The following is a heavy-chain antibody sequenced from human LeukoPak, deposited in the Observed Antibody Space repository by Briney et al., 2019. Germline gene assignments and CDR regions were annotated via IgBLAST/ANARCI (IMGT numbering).Heavy chain of an antibody. CDR1: GFTFSSYG. Sequence: SGGSLRLSCAASGFTFSSYGMHWVRQAPGKGLEWVAVISYDGSNKYYVDSVKGRFTISRDNSKNTLYLQMNSLRAEDTAVYYCAKAGRHCSGGSCYLGYFDYWGQGTLVTVSS. D-gene: IGHD2-15*01. CDR2: ISYDGSNK. J-gene: IGHJ4*02. V-gene: IGHV3-30*18. CDR3: AKAGRHCSGGSCYLGYFDY.